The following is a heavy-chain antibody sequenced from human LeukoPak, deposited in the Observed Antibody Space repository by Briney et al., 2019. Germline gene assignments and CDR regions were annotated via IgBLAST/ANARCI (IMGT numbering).Heavy chain of an antibody. D-gene: IGHD3-10*01. CDR1: GFTFSSYG. Sequence: GGSLRLSCAASGFTFSSYGMHWVRQAPGKGLEWVAVISYDGSNKYYADSVKGRFTISRDNSKNTLYLQMNSLRAEDTAVYYCAKILVRGVITSAGMDVWGQGTTVTVSS. CDR3: AKILVRGVITSAGMDV. J-gene: IGHJ6*02. CDR2: ISYDGSNK. V-gene: IGHV3-30*18.